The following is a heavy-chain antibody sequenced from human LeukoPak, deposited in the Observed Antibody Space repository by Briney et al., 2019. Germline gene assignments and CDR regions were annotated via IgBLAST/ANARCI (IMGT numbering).Heavy chain of an antibody. D-gene: IGHD3-10*01. Sequence: ASMKVSCKASGGTFSSYAISWVRQAPGQGLEWMGGIIPIFGTANYAQKFQGRVTITTDESTSTAYMELSSLRSEDTAVYYCARDATHVTSYGSGSDTPLYFDYWGQGTLVTVSS. CDR2: IIPIFGTA. CDR3: ARDATHVTSYGSGSDTPLYFDY. J-gene: IGHJ4*02. V-gene: IGHV1-69*05. CDR1: GGTFSSYA.